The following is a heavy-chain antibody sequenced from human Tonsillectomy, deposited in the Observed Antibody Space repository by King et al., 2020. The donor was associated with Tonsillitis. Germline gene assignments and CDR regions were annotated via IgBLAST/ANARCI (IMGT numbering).Heavy chain of an antibody. CDR2: IFYSGTT. Sequence: VQLQESGPGLVKPSQTLSLTCTVPAGSFSSGGYYWGWIRQHPGKGLEWIGYIFYSGTTYYNPSLKSRVTISIDTSKSQFSLKLSSVTAADTAVYYCARASLGYCSTTSCYPLFDYWGQGTLVTVSS. D-gene: IGHD2-2*01. V-gene: IGHV4-31*03. CDR1: AGSFSSGGYY. CDR3: ARASLGYCSTTSCYPLFDY. J-gene: IGHJ4*02.